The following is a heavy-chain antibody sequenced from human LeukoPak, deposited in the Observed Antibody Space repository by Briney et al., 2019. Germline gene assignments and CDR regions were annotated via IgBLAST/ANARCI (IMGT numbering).Heavy chain of an antibody. J-gene: IGHJ4*02. CDR1: GFTFSSYA. Sequence: GGSLRLSCAASGFTFSSYAMSWVRQAPGKGLEWVSAISGSGGSTYYAASVKGRFTISRDNSKNTLYLQMNSLRAEDTAVYYCAKGDIVVVPAARGFDYWGQGTLVTVSS. D-gene: IGHD2-2*01. V-gene: IGHV3-23*01. CDR2: ISGSGGST. CDR3: AKGDIVVVPAARGFDY.